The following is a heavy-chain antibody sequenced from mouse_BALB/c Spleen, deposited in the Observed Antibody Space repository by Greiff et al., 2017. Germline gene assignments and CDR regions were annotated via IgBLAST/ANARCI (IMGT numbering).Heavy chain of an antibody. CDR1: GFSLTSYG. CDR2: IWSGGST. CDR3: ARSYYRSYYYAMDY. Sequence: QVQLQESGPGLVQPSQSLSITCTVSGFSLTSYGVHWVRQSPGKGLEWLGVIWSGGSTDYNAAFISRLSISKDNSKSQVFFKMNSLQANDTAIYYCARSYYRSYYYAMDYWGQGTSVTVSS. J-gene: IGHJ4*01. V-gene: IGHV2-2*02. D-gene: IGHD2-14*01.